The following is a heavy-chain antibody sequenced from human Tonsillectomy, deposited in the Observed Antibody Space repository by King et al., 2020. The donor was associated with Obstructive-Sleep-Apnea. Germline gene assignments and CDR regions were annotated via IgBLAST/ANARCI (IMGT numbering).Heavy chain of an antibody. J-gene: IGHJ4*02. Sequence: QLQESGPGLVKPSETLSLTCTVSVCSIIIYYWSWIRQPPGKGLEWIGYIYYIGSTKYNPSLKNRVTISVDTAKTQCVLKLGTVTAADTAVYYCARHTTDYDVLTGYSYHFDSWGQGTLVTVSS. D-gene: IGHD3-9*01. V-gene: IGHV4-59*08. CDR3: ARHTTDYDVLTGYSYHFDS. CDR2: IYYIGST. CDR1: VCSIIIYY.